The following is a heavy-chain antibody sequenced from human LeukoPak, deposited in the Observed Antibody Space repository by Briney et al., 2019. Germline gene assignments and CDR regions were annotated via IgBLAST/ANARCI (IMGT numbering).Heavy chain of an antibody. Sequence: ASVKVSCKASGYTFTGYYMHWVRQAPGQGLEWMGWINPNSGGTNYAQKFRGRVTMTRDTSISTAYMELSRLRSDDTAVYYCARITIFGVVTHFDYWGQGTLVSVSS. CDR3: ARITIFGVVTHFDY. D-gene: IGHD3-3*01. CDR2: INPNSGGT. CDR1: GYTFTGYY. V-gene: IGHV1-2*02. J-gene: IGHJ4*02.